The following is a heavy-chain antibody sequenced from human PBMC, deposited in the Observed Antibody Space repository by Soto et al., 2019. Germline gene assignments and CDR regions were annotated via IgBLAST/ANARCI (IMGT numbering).Heavy chain of an antibody. CDR2: ISGSGGST. CDR3: ARRPVGTHGNYGMDV. CDR1: GFTFSSYA. Sequence: VGSLRLSCAASGFTFSSYAMSWVRQAPGKGLEWVSAISGSGGSTYYADSVKGRFTISRDNSKNTLYLQMNSLRAEDTAVYYCARRPVGTHGNYGMDVWGQGTTVNVSS. D-gene: IGHD1-1*01. V-gene: IGHV3-23*01. J-gene: IGHJ6*02.